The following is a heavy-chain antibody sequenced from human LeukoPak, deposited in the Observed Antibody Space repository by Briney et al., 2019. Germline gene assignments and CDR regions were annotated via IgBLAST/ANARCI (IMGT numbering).Heavy chain of an antibody. Sequence: SETLSLTCTVSGGSISSYYWSWIRQPPGKGLECIGYIYYSGSTNYNPSLKSRVTISVDTSKNQFSLKLSSVTAADTAVYYCARCPRTSDAFDIWGQGTMVTVSA. CDR2: IYYSGST. J-gene: IGHJ3*02. CDR1: GGSISSYY. CDR3: ARCPRTSDAFDI. V-gene: IGHV4-59*12.